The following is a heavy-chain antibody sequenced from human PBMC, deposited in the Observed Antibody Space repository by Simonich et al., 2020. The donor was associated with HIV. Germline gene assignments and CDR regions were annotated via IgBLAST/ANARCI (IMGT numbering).Heavy chain of an antibody. V-gene: IGHV3-74*01. Sequence: EYGGGLVQPGGSLRLSCAASGFTFSSYWMNWVRQAPGKGLVWVSRINGDGSSTNYADSVMGRFTISRDNAKNTLYLQMNSLRVEDTAVYFCARFGYYDSSGYYGYEESFDIWGQGAMVTVSS. CDR3: ARFGYYDSSGYYGYEESFDI. CDR1: GFTFSSYW. CDR2: INGDGSST. J-gene: IGHJ3*02. D-gene: IGHD3-22*01.